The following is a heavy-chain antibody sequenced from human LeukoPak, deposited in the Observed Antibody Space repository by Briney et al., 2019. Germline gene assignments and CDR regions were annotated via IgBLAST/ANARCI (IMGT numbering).Heavy chain of an antibody. CDR1: GYIFTGYY. J-gene: IGHJ3*02. D-gene: IGHD2-21*02. CDR3: ATAYCGGDCYFTRDAPDAFDI. Sequence: GASVKVSCKASGYIFTGYYMHWVRQAPGQGLEWMGWINPNSGGTNYAQKFQGRVTMTRDTSISTAYMELSRLRSDDTAVYYCATAYCGGDCYFTRDAPDAFDIWGQGTMVTVSS. V-gene: IGHV1-2*02. CDR2: INPNSGGT.